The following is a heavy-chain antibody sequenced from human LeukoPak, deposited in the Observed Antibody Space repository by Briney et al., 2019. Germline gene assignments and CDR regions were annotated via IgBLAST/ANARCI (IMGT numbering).Heavy chain of an antibody. CDR2: ISSSSSYI. D-gene: IGHD5-18*01. CDR1: RFTFSSYS. CDR3: ARDGYSRYYYYGMDV. J-gene: IGHJ6*02. V-gene: IGHV3-21*01. Sequence: GGSLRLSCAASRFTFSSYSMNWVRQAPGKGLEWVSSISSSSSYIYYADSVKGRFTISRDNAKNSLYLQMNSLRAEDTAVYYCARDGYSRYYYYGMDVWGQGTTVTVSS.